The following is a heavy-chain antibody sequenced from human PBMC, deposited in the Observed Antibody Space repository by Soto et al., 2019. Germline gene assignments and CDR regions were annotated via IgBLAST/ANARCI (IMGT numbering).Heavy chain of an antibody. CDR1: EGSSIGGSC. V-gene: IGHV4-4*02. CDR3: ADQQLVTSYYGMDV. Sequence: HSCAVAEGSSIGGSCWSSISKTPGKGLEWIGEIYHSGSTNYNPSLKSRVTISVDKSKNQFSLKLSSVTAADTAVYYCADQQLVTSYYGMDVWGQGTTVTVSS. D-gene: IGHD6-13*01. J-gene: IGHJ6*02. CDR2: IYHSGST.